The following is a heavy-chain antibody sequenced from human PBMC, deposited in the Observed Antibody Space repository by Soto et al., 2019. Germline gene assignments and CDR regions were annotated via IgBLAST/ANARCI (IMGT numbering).Heavy chain of an antibody. V-gene: IGHV4-34*01. CDR1: GGSFSGYY. CDR2: INHSGST. CDR3: ASLISSGWSYYYYGMDV. D-gene: IGHD6-19*01. J-gene: IGHJ6*02. Sequence: SETLSLTCAVYGGSFSGYYWSWIRQPPGKGLEWIGEINHSGSTNYNPSLKSRVTISVDTSKNQFSLKLSSVTAADTAVYYCASLISSGWSYYYYGMDVWGQGTTVTVSS.